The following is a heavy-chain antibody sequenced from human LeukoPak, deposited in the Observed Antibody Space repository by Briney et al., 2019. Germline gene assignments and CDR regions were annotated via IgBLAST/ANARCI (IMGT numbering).Heavy chain of an antibody. J-gene: IGHJ4*02. CDR2: SDPSQYYT. CDR3: ARHVYDPTGYYSASDF. Sequence: GESLNISLKGSGYSFSSYWITWVRQMPAKGLGGIARSDPSQYYTYYGPSFHRRVTISADTSISNAYLHGSHLNACDTAIYYCARHVYDPTGYYSASDFWGQGTVVTV. D-gene: IGHD5/OR15-5a*01. V-gene: IGHV5-10-1*01. CDR1: GYSFSSYW.